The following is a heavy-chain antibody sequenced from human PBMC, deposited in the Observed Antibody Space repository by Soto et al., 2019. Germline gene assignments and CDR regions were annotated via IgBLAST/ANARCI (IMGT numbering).Heavy chain of an antibody. J-gene: IGHJ3*02. CDR3: AKPTAYNWNHDAFDI. Sequence: GGSLRLSCAASGFTFSSYAMSWVRQAPGKGLEWVSAISGSGGSTYYADSVKGRFTISRDNSKNTLYLQMNSLRAEETAVYYCAKPTAYNWNHDAFDIWGQGTMVTVSS. CDR2: ISGSGGST. D-gene: IGHD1-20*01. V-gene: IGHV3-23*01. CDR1: GFTFSSYA.